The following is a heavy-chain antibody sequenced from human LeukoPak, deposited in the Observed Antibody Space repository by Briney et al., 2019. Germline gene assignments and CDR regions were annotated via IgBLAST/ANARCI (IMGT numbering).Heavy chain of an antibody. Sequence: TGRSLRLSCAASGFTFDDYAMHWVRQAPGKGLEWVSGISWNSGSIGYADSVKGRFTISRDNAKNSLYLQMNSLRAEDMALYYCAIDISAAADDAFDIWGQGTMVTVSS. CDR1: GFTFDDYA. CDR3: AIDISAAADDAFDI. V-gene: IGHV3-9*03. J-gene: IGHJ3*02. D-gene: IGHD2-2*01. CDR2: ISWNSGSI.